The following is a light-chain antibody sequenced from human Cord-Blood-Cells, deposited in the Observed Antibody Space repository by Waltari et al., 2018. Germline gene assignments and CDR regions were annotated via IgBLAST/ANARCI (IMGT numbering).Light chain of an antibody. CDR3: QAWDSSTADVV. CDR2: QDS. J-gene: IGLJ2*01. Sequence: SYELTQPPSVSVSPGQTASITCSGDQLGEKNACWYQQKPGQSPGPVIYQDSKLPSGIPERFSGSNSGNTATLTSSGTQAMDEADYYCQAWDSSTADVVFGGGTKLTVL. CDR1: QLGEKN. V-gene: IGLV3-1*01.